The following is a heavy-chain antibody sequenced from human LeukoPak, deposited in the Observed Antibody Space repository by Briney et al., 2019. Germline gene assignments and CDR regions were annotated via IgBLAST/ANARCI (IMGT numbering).Heavy chain of an antibody. J-gene: IGHJ4*02. CDR1: GFTFSSYS. Sequence: GGSLRLSCAASGFTFSSYSMNWVRQAPGKGLEWVSSISSSSSYIYYADSVKGRFTISRDNAKNSLYLQMNSLRAEDTAVYYCARDPNMDSGSYYEIHWGQGTLVTVSS. V-gene: IGHV3-21*01. CDR2: ISSSSSYI. D-gene: IGHD1-26*01. CDR3: ARDPNMDSGSYYEIH.